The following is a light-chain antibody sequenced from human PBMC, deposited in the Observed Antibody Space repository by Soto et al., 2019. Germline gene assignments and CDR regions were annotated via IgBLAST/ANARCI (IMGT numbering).Light chain of an antibody. CDR3: QQYGSSPPFT. CDR1: QSVSSNY. V-gene: IGKV3-20*01. J-gene: IGKJ3*01. Sequence: EIVLTQSPGTLSLSPGERATLSCRASQSVSSNYLSWFQQKPGQAPRLLIYGASSRATGIPDRFSGSGSRTDFTLTISRLEPEDFAVYYCQQYGSSPPFTFGPGTKVDIK. CDR2: GAS.